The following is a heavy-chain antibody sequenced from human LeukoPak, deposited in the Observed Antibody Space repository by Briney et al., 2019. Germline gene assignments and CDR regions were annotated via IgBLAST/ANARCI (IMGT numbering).Heavy chain of an antibody. V-gene: IGHV4-39*07. J-gene: IGHJ3*02. CDR2: IYYTGST. CDR3: ARDWTGTTKDAFDI. Sequence: PSETLSLTCTVSGDSISSSPYYWGWIRQSPGKGLEWIGTIYYTGSTNYNPSLKSRVTISVDTSKNQFSLKLNSVTAADTAVYYCARDWTGTTKDAFDIWGQGTMVTVSS. D-gene: IGHD1-1*01. CDR1: GDSISSSPYY.